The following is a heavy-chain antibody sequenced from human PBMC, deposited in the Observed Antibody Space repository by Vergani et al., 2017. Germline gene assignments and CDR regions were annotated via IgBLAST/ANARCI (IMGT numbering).Heavy chain of an antibody. CDR3: ARGVLRWLEWSPTPTDY. D-gene: IGHD3-3*01. CDR2: ISSSSSYI. V-gene: IGHV3-21*01. J-gene: IGHJ4*02. CDR1: GFTFSSYS. Sequence: VQLVESGGGLVKPGGSLRLSCAASGFTFSSYSMNWVRQAPGKGLEWVSSISSSSSYIYYADSVKGRFTISRDNAKNSLYLQMNSLRAEDTAVYYCARGVLRWLEWSPTPTDYSGQGSLVTVSS.